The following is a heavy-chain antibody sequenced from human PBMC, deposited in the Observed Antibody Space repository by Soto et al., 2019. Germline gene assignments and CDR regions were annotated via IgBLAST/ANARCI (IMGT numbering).Heavy chain of an antibody. J-gene: IGHJ5*02. CDR3: ARVCSSCNWFDP. Sequence: TSETLSLTCTVSGGSISSYYWSWIRQPPGKGLEWIGYIYYSGSTNYNPSLKSRVTISVDKSKNQFSLKLSSVTAADTAVYYCARVCSSCNWFDPWGQGTLVTVSS. CDR1: GGSISSYY. V-gene: IGHV4-59*12. CDR2: IYYSGST. D-gene: IGHD6-13*01.